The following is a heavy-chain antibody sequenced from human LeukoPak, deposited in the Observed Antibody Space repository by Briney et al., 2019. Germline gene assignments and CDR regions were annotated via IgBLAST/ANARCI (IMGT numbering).Heavy chain of an antibody. CDR3: ARSGSTFSSSDY. Sequence: GGSLRLSCAASGFTFSSYGIHWVRQAPGKGLEWVAVISYDGSKKFYADSVKGRFTISRDNSKNTLYLQMNSLRAEDTAVYYCARSGSTFSSSDYWGQGTLVTVSS. CDR1: GFTFSSYG. D-gene: IGHD6-13*01. CDR2: ISYDGSKK. J-gene: IGHJ4*02. V-gene: IGHV3-30*03.